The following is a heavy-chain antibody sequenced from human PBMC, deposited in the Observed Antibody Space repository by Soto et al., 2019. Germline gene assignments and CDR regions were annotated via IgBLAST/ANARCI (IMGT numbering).Heavy chain of an antibody. V-gene: IGHV4-59*08. CDR3: ARQNTYYYGSGSYYPDAFNI. CDR2: IYYSGST. J-gene: IGHJ3*02. Sequence: SETLSLTCTVSGGSISSYYWSWIRQPPGKGLEWIGYIYYSGSTNYNPSLKSRLTISVDTSKSQFSLKLRSVTAADTAVYYCARQNTYYYGSGSYYPDAFNIWGQGTMVTVSS. CDR1: GGSISSYY. D-gene: IGHD3-10*01.